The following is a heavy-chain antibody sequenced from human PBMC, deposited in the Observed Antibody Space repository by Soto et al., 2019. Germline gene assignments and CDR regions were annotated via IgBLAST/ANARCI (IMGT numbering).Heavy chain of an antibody. CDR2: ISSNGGST. CDR1: GFTFSTYA. Sequence: EVQLVESGEGLVQPGGSLRLSCAASGFTFSTYAMHWVRQAPGKGLEYGSAISSNGGSTYYADSVKGRFTISRDNSKNTLYLQMGSLRTEDMAVYYCARGPYYDATHYFDYWGQGTLVPVSS. D-gene: IGHD3-3*01. V-gene: IGHV3-64*02. CDR3: ARGPYYDATHYFDY. J-gene: IGHJ4*02.